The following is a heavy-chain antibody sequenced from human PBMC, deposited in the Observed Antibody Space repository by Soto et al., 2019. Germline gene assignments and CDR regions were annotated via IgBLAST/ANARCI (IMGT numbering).Heavy chain of an antibody. V-gene: IGHV4-39*01. D-gene: IGHD2-15*01. J-gene: IGHJ6*02. CDR2: IYYSGTT. CDR3: ARHFRLSSATNYYGMDV. CDR1: GGSISSSYY. Sequence: QLQLQESGPGLVKPSETLSLTCNVSGGSISSSYYWGWIRQPPGKGLEWIGTIYYSGTTYYNPSLKSRVTISVDMSKNQCSLKLSSVSAADTAVYYCARHFRLSSATNYYGMDVWGQGATVTVSS.